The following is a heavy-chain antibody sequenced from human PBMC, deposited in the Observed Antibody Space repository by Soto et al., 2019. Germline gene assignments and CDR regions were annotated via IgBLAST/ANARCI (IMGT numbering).Heavy chain of an antibody. V-gene: IGHV1-2*04. D-gene: IGHD3-10*01. CDR3: ATDGEDYGSGSFRY. Sequence: QVQLVQSGAEVKKPGASMKVSCKASGYTFTGYYLHWVRQAPGQGLEWMGWINPNSGGAIYAQKFQGWVTMTRDTSTNTAYMELNSLKSDDTALYYCATDGEDYGSGSFRYWGQGTLVAVST. CDR2: INPNSGGA. J-gene: IGHJ4*02. CDR1: GYTFTGYY.